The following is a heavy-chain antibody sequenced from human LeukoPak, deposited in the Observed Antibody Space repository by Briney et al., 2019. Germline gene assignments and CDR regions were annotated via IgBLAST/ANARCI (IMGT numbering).Heavy chain of an antibody. V-gene: IGHV3-64*01. J-gene: IGHJ3*02. CDR2: ISGNGDRT. Sequence: GGSLRLSCAASGFTFSRYGMHWVRQAPGKGLEEVSAISGNGDRTYYANSVKDRITISRDNSKNMLYLQMGSLRVEDMAVYYCAGASNDLAYAFDIWGQGTMVTVSS. CDR3: AGASNDLAYAFDI. D-gene: IGHD1-1*01. CDR1: GFTFSRYG.